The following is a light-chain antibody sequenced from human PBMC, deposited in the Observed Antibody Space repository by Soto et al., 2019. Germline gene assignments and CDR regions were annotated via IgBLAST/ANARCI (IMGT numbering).Light chain of an antibody. CDR2: DTS. J-gene: IGKJ1*01. CDR1: QRIRTC. CDR3: QQYTNTNNPWM. V-gene: IGKV1-5*01. Sequence: DIQMTQSPSTLSASVGDRVSITFRAIQRIRTCLAWYQQKPGKAPTLLIYDTSSLQSGVPSRFSGSGSGTEFTLIISGLQPEDSATYYCQQYTNTNNPWMFGQGTKVDIK.